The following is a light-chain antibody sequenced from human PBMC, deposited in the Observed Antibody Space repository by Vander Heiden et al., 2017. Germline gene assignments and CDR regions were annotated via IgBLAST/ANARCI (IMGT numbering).Light chain of an antibody. CDR3: QQYTSSYVT. CDR1: QTIKTW. CDR2: KAS. Sequence: IQMTQSPSTLSASVGDRVTIARRASQTIKTWLAWYQQKPGKAPKLLIYKASTLESGVPSRFSGSGSGKEFTLTISSLQPDDSANYYCQQYTSSYVTFGQGTKLEIK. J-gene: IGKJ2*01. V-gene: IGKV1-5*03.